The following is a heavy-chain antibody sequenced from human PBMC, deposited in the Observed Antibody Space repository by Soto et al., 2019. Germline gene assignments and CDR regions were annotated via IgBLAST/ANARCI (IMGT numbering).Heavy chain of an antibody. CDR3: AKTNVLRFLEWLWIDY. V-gene: IGHV3-23*01. J-gene: IGHJ4*02. D-gene: IGHD3-3*01. CDR2: ISGSGGST. Sequence: GGSLRLSCAASGFTFSSYAMSWVRQAPGKGLEWVSAISGSGGSTYYADSVKGRFTISRDNSKNTLYLQMNSLRAEDTAVYYCAKTNVLRFLEWLWIDYWGQGTLVTV. CDR1: GFTFSSYA.